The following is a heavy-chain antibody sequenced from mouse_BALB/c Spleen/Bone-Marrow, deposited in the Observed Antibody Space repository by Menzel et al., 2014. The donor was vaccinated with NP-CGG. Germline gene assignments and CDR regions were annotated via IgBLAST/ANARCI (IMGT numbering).Heavy chain of an antibody. J-gene: IGHJ2*01. CDR1: GYTFTSYW. CDR2: IFPGTVTP. D-gene: IGHD2-10*02. V-gene: IGHV1S132*01. CDR3: ARRGYGYLDY. Sequence: VQLQQSGAELVKPGASVKLSCKTSGYTFTSYWIQWVKQRPGQGLGWIGDIFPGTVTPYYNEKFKGKATLTIDTSSSTASMQLSSLTSEDSAVYFCARRGYGYLDYWGQGTTLTVSS.